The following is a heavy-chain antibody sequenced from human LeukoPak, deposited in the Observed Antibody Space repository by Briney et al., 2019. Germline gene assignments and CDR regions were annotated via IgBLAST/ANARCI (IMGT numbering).Heavy chain of an antibody. CDR3: ARERGYSSSWLNWFDP. Sequence: SETLSLTCTVSGGSISSYYWSWIRQPPGKGLEWIGSIYYSGSTYYNPSLKSRVTISVDTSKNQFSLKLSSVTAADTAVYYCARERGYSSSWLNWFDPWGQGTLVTVSS. J-gene: IGHJ5*02. D-gene: IGHD6-13*01. V-gene: IGHV4-59*12. CDR2: IYYSGST. CDR1: GGSISSYY.